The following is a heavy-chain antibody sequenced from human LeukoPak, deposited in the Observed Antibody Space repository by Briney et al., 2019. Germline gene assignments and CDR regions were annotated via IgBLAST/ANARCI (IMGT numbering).Heavy chain of an antibody. Sequence: PGGSLRLSCAASGFTFSSSEMTWVRQAPGEGLQWVSYISGSGTTIYYADSVGGRFTISRDNAKNSLFLQMNSRRAEDTAIYYCARQAAVTGRPFDIWGQGTMVTVSS. CDR1: GFTFSSSE. CDR3: ARQAAVTGRPFDI. V-gene: IGHV3-48*03. J-gene: IGHJ3*02. CDR2: ISGSGTTI. D-gene: IGHD6-19*01.